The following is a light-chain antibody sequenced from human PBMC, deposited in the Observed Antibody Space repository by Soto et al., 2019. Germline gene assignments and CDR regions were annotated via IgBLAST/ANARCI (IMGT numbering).Light chain of an antibody. Sequence: EIVLTQSPGTLSLSPGERATLSCRASHAIRSNYLAWYQQKPGQAPRLLIYATSTRATGIPDRFRGSGSGTVFALAITRLEPGDFAGYFCQHYGTSPPLSFGPGTRVDIK. J-gene: IGKJ3*01. V-gene: IGKV3-20*01. CDR2: ATS. CDR3: QHYGTSPPLS. CDR1: HAIRSNY.